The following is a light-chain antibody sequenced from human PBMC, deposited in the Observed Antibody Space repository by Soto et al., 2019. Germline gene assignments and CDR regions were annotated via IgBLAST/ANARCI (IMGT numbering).Light chain of an antibody. CDR1: QSVKSN. Sequence: EIVMTQSPATLSVSPGERVTLSCRASQSVKSNLAWYQQKFGQAPRLLIYGASTRATGVPARFSGSGSGTEFTLTISSLHSEDFAVYYCHHYNNWPPWTFGQGNQVEI. CDR2: GAS. V-gene: IGKV3-15*01. CDR3: HHYNNWPPWT. J-gene: IGKJ1*01.